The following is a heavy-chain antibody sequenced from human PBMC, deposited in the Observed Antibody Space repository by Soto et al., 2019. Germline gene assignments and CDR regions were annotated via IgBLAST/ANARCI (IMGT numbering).Heavy chain of an antibody. J-gene: IGHJ3*02. CDR1: GGTFSSYT. CDR3: ARVGTVSREAAFEI. Sequence: QVQLVQSGAEVKKPGSSVKVSCKASGGTFSSYTISWVRQAPGQGLEWMGRIIPILGIANYAQKFQGRVTITADKSTSTAYMALSSLRSEDTGVYYCARVGTVSREAAFEIWGQGTMVTVSS. D-gene: IGHD4-17*01. V-gene: IGHV1-69*02. CDR2: IIPILGIA.